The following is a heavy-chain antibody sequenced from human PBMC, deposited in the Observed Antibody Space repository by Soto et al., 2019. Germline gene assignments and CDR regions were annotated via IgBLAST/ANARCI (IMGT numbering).Heavy chain of an antibody. J-gene: IGHJ4*02. V-gene: IGHV4-39*01. CDR1: GGSISNSDYF. CDR3: ASQLESTTYFDY. D-gene: IGHD1-1*01. Sequence: LQLQESGPGLVKPSETLSLTCTVSGGSISNSDYFWAWMRQPPGKGLEWVGTISHTGSPRYNPSVNSRVTISVDTSKNQFSLRLPSVTAADTAVFYCASQLESTTYFDYWGRGTLVTVSS. CDR2: ISHTGSP.